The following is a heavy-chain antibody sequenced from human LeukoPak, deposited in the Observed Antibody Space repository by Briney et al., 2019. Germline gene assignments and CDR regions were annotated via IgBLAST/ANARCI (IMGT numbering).Heavy chain of an antibody. J-gene: IGHJ4*02. V-gene: IGHV3-23*01. CDR1: GFTFSSYA. CDR2: ISGSGGST. D-gene: IGHD4-17*01. CDR3: ARDEYGDYHFDY. Sequence: PGGSLRLSCAASGFTFSSYAMSWVRQAPGKGLEWVSAISGSGGSTYYADSVKGRFTISRDNSKNTLYLQMNSLRAEDTAVYYCARDEYGDYHFDYWGQGTLVTVSS.